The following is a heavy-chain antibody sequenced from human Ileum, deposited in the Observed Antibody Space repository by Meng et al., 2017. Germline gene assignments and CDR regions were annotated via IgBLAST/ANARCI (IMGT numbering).Heavy chain of an antibody. J-gene: IGHJ4*02. CDR3: AREFYVDTAMVIDS. D-gene: IGHD5-18*01. Sequence: QVQLQESGPGLVEPSQTLSPTRRSSNGSLTNVNNYWNWIRQAPGQALEHIGYIYYDGSSYATPSLKSRVTMSIDTSTNQFSLRLDSVTAADTAVYYCAREFYVDTAMVIDSWGPGALVTVSS. V-gene: IGHV4-30-4*01. CDR2: IYYDGSS. CDR1: NGSLTNVNNY.